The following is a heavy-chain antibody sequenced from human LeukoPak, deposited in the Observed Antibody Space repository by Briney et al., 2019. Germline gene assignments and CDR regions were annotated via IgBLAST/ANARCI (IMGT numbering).Heavy chain of an antibody. Sequence: ASVKVSCKASGGTFSNYAISWVRQAPGQGLEWMGGIIPIFGTANYAQKFQGRVTITADESTSTAYMELSSLRSEDTAVYYCASVVMVRGVSWFDPWGQGTLVTVSS. V-gene: IGHV1-69*13. J-gene: IGHJ5*02. CDR3: ASVVMVRGVSWFDP. CDR2: IIPIFGTA. D-gene: IGHD3-10*01. CDR1: GGTFSNYA.